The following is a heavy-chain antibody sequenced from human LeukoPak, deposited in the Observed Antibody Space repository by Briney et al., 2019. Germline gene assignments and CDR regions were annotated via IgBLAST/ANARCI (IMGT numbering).Heavy chain of an antibody. CDR2: IYYSGST. D-gene: IGHD3-22*01. CDR3: AREGGYNPIDY. Sequence: SETLSLTCTVFGVSISSGGYYWSWIRQHPGKGLEWIGYIYYSGSTYYNPSLKSRVTISVDTSKNQFSLKLSSVTAADTAVYYCAREGGYNPIDYWGQGTLVTVSS. J-gene: IGHJ4*02. V-gene: IGHV4-31*03. CDR1: GVSISSGGYY.